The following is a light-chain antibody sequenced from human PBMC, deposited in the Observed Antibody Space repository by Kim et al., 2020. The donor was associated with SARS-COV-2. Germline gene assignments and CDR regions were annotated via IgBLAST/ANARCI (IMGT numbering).Light chain of an antibody. V-gene: IGKV3-20*01. CDR3: QQYGTAPYT. CDR2: VAS. Sequence: LSPGDRATLSCRASQSVRSNYLAWYQQKPGQAPRLLIYVASSRATGIPDKFSGSGSGTDFALTISRLEAEDFAVYYCQQYGTAPYTFGQGTKLEI. J-gene: IGKJ2*01. CDR1: QSVRSNY.